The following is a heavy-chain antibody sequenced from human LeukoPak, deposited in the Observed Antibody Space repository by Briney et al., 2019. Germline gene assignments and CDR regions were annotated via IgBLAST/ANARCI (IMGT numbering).Heavy chain of an antibody. CDR3: ARVWWEARGGDY. J-gene: IGHJ4*02. V-gene: IGHV3-21*01. CDR2: ISSSSSYI. CDR1: GFTFSSYS. Sequence: GGSLRLSCAASGFTFSSYSMNWVRQAPGKGLEGVSSISSSSSYIYYADSVKGRYTTSRDNDKKSKYLQMNSLRAEDTAVYYCARVWWEARGGDYWGQGTLVTVSS. D-gene: IGHD1-26*01.